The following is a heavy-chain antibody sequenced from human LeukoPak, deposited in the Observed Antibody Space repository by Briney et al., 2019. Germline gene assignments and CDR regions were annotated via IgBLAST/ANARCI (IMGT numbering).Heavy chain of an antibody. D-gene: IGHD6-19*01. CDR1: GFTFSSYG. V-gene: IGHV3-30*18. CDR3: AKSPYSSGANWFDP. Sequence: GGSLRLSCAASGFTFSSYGMHWVRQAPGKGLGWVAVISYDGSNKYYADSVKGRFTISRDNSKNTLYLQMNSLRAEDTAVYYCAKSPYSSGANWFDPWGQGTLVTVSS. J-gene: IGHJ5*02. CDR2: ISYDGSNK.